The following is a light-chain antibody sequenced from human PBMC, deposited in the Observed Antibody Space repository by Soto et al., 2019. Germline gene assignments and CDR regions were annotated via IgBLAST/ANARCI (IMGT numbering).Light chain of an antibody. J-gene: IGLJ2*01. V-gene: IGLV2-14*01. CDR2: DVS. CDR3: SAYPSVSTVV. Sequence: QSVLTQPASVSGSPGQSITISCTGTSSDVGGYNYGALYQQHQGKAPKLMIYDVSNWPSGISHRFSGSKSGNTSSLTISGLQAEDEADYYCSAYPSVSTVVFGGGTQLTVL. CDR1: SSDVGGYNY.